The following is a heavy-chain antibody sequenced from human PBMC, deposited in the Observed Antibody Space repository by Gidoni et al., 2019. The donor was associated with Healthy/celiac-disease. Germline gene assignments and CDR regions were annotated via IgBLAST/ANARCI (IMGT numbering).Heavy chain of an antibody. Sequence: EVQLVESGGGLVQPGGSLRLSCAASGFTFSSYSMNWVRQAPGKGLEWVSYISSSSSTIYYADSVKGRFTISRDNAKNSLYLQMNSLRDEDTAVYYCARDILFDCSGGSCYFEVIGAFDIWGQGTMVTVSS. CDR1: GFTFSSYS. CDR2: ISSSSSTI. J-gene: IGHJ3*02. V-gene: IGHV3-48*02. D-gene: IGHD2-15*01. CDR3: ARDILFDCSGGSCYFEVIGAFDI.